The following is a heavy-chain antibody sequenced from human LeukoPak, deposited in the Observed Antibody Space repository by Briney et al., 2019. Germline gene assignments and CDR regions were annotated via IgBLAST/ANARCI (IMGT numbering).Heavy chain of an antibody. CDR1: AGSISNYY. Sequence: ASETLSLTCTVSAGSISNYYWSWIRQPPGKGLEWIGYISYSGSTNYNPSLKSRVTLSVDTSKNQFSLKLSSVTAADTAVYYCARGYGSGSYYHYWGQGTLVTVSS. V-gene: IGHV4-59*12. D-gene: IGHD3-10*01. CDR2: ISYSGST. CDR3: ARGYGSGSYYHY. J-gene: IGHJ4*02.